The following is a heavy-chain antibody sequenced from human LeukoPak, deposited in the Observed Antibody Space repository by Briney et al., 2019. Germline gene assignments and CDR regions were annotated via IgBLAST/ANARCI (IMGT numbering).Heavy chain of an antibody. D-gene: IGHD3-22*01. Sequence: GRSLRLSSAASGFTFSSYGMHWVRQAPGKGLEWVAVIWYDGSNKYYADSVKGRFTISRDNSKNTLYLQMNSLRAEDTAVYYCAKDGDYYDSRGNQGFDYWGQGTLVTVSS. J-gene: IGHJ4*02. V-gene: IGHV3-33*03. CDR2: IWYDGSNK. CDR1: GFTFSSYG. CDR3: AKDGDYYDSRGNQGFDY.